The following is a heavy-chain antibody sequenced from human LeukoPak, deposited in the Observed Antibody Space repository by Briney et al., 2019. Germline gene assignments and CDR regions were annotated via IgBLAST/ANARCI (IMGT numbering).Heavy chain of an antibody. D-gene: IGHD2-15*01. V-gene: IGHV3-23*01. Sequence: GGSLRLSCAASGFTFSSYAMSWVRQAPGKGLEWVSAISGSGGSTYYADSVKGRFTISRDNSKNTLYLQMNSLRAEDTAVYYCARENFVVVVADVNWFDPWGQGTLVTVSS. CDR2: ISGSGGST. J-gene: IGHJ5*02. CDR1: GFTFSSYA. CDR3: ARENFVVVVADVNWFDP.